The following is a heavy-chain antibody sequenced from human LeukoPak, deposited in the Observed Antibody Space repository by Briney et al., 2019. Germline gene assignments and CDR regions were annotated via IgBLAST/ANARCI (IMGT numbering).Heavy chain of an antibody. CDR3: ARHDDFWSGYRHFDY. J-gene: IGHJ4*02. CDR1: GYSISSGYY. Sequence: PSETPSLTCAVSGYSISSGYYWGWIRQPPGKGLEWIGSIYHSGSTYYNPSLKSRVTISVDTSKNQFSLKLSSVTAADTAVYYCARHDDFWSGYRHFDYWGQGTLVTVSS. CDR2: IYHSGST. D-gene: IGHD3-3*01. V-gene: IGHV4-38-2*01.